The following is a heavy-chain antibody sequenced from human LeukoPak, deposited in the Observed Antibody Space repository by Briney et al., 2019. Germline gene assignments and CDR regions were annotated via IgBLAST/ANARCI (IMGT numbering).Heavy chain of an antibody. CDR3: AGSPRQIGYSSGWYADY. J-gene: IGHJ4*02. V-gene: IGHV4-4*07. CDR1: GGSISSYY. CDR2: IYTSGST. Sequence: SETLSLTCTVSGGSISSYYWSWIRQPAGKGLEWIGRIYTSGSTNYNPSLKSRVTMSVDTSKNQFSLKLSSATAADTAVYYCAGSPRQIGYSSGWYADYWGQGTLVTVSS. D-gene: IGHD6-19*01.